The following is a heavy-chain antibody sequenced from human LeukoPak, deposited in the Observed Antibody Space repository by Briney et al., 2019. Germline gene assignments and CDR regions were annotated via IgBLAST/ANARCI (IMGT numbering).Heavy chain of an antibody. CDR3: TICSSTRTHAFTI. Sequence: SETLSLTCAVSGYSISSGYYWGWIRQPPGKGLEWIGSIYHSGSTYYNPSLKSRVTISVDTSKNQFSLKLSSVTAADTAVYYCTICSSTRTHAFTIWGQGTMVTVSS. J-gene: IGHJ3*02. V-gene: IGHV4-38-2*01. CDR2: IYHSGST. CDR1: GYSISSGYY. D-gene: IGHD2-2*01.